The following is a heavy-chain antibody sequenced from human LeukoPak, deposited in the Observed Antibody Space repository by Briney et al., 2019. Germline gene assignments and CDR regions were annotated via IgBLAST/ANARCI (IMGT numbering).Heavy chain of an antibody. V-gene: IGHV3-64*01. D-gene: IGHD3-3*01. CDR3: ARERRAQAGRGVVWEEYAFDI. Sequence: GGSLRLSCAASGFTFSSYAMHWVRQAPGKGLEYVSAIRSNGGSKYYANSVKGRFTISRDNSKNTLYLQMGSLRAEGMAVYYGARERRAQAGRGVVWEEYAFDIWGRGTMVTVSS. CDR1: GFTFSSYA. CDR2: IRSNGGSK. J-gene: IGHJ3*02.